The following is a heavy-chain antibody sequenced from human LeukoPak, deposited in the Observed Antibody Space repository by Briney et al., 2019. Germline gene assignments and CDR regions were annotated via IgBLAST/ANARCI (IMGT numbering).Heavy chain of an antibody. Sequence: GGSLRLSCAASGFTFSDYYMSWIRQAPGKGLEWVSYVSSSGRTIYYADSVKGRFTISRDNAKNSLYLQMNSLRAEDTAVYYCARVTYYYDSSAYYYLDYWGQGTLVTVSS. CDR3: ARVTYYYDSSAYYYLDY. V-gene: IGHV3-11*01. CDR1: GFTFSDYY. J-gene: IGHJ4*02. CDR2: VSSSGRTI. D-gene: IGHD3-22*01.